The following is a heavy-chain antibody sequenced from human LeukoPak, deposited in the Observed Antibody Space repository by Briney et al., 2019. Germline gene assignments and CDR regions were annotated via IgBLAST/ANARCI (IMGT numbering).Heavy chain of an antibody. CDR1: GGSISGYY. D-gene: IGHD3-10*01. J-gene: IGHJ3*02. CDR3: ARDGRQRVTMDTGALDI. V-gene: IGHV4-4*07. Sequence: SETLSLTCTVSGGSISGYYWSWLRQPAGKGLEWLGRAYTSGSTNYNPSLKSRVTISMDTSKNQFSLKLSSVTAADTAVYYCARDGRQRVTMDTGALDIWGQGTMVTVSS. CDR2: AYTSGST.